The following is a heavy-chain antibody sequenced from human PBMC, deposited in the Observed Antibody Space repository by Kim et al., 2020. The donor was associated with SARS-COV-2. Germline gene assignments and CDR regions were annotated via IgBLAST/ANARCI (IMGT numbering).Heavy chain of an antibody. J-gene: IGHJ4*02. V-gene: IGHV5-51*01. CDR3: ARRYYDSSGFEYFDY. D-gene: IGHD3-22*01. Sequence: PSFQGQVTISADKSLNTAYLQWSSLRASDTAMYYCARRYYDSSGFEYFDYWGQGTLVTVSS.